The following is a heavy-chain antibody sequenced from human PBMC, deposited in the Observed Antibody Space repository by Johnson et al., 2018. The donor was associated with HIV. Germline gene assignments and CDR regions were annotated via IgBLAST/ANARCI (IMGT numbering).Heavy chain of an antibody. J-gene: IGHJ3*02. Sequence: QVQLVESGGGVVQPGGSLRLSCAASGFTFSTFGMHWVRQAPGKGLEWVAVISYDGSNKYFGDSVKGRFTISRDNSKNTAYLQMNSLKTEDTAVYYCTTDPYGGRRDAFEIWGQGTMVTVSS. D-gene: IGHD1-26*01. CDR3: TTDPYGGRRDAFEI. CDR1: GFTFSTFG. V-gene: IGHV3-33*05. CDR2: ISYDGSNK.